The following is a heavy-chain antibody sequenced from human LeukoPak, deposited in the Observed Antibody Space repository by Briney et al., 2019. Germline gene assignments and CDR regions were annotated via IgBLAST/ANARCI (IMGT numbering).Heavy chain of an antibody. CDR3: ARTGVGITGTTNDY. V-gene: IGHV3-48*01. CDR1: GFTFSGST. J-gene: IGHJ4*02. Sequence: PGGSLRLSCAASGFTFSGSTMNWVRQAPGKGLEWVSFISTSSSTIYYADSVKGRFTISRDNAKNSLYLQMNSLRAEDTAVYYCARTGVGITGTTNDYWGQGTLVTVSS. D-gene: IGHD1-7*01. CDR2: ISTSSSTI.